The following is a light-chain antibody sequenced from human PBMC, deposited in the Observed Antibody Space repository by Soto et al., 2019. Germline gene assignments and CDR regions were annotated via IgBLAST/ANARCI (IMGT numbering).Light chain of an antibody. CDR3: CSYAGSSTPVL. CDR2: EGS. J-gene: IGLJ2*01. Sequence: QSVLTQPASVSGSPGQSITISCTGTSSDVGSYNLVSWYQQHPGKAPKLMIYEGSKRPSGVSNRFSGSKSGNTASLTISGLQAADEADYYCCSYAGSSTPVLFGGGTKLTVL. CDR1: SSDVGSYNL. V-gene: IGLV2-23*01.